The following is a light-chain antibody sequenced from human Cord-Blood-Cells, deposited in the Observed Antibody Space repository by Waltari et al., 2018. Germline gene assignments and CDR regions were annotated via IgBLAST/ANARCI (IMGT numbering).Light chain of an antibody. CDR1: SSDVGGYNY. J-gene: IGLJ2*01. CDR3: CSYAGSYVV. V-gene: IGLV2-11*01. Sequence: QSALTQPRSVSVSPGQSVTISCTGTSSDVGGYNYVSWYQQHPGKATKLMVYDVSKRPSGVPDRFSGSESGNPASHTISGLQAEDEAEYYCCSYAGSYVVFGGGTTLTVI. CDR2: DVS.